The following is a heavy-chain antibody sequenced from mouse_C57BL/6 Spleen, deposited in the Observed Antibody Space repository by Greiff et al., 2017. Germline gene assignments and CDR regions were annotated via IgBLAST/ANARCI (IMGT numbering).Heavy chain of an antibody. CDR1: GYTFTSYW. CDR2: IHPNSGST. V-gene: IGHV1-64*01. D-gene: IGHD1-1*01. CDR3: ARDIDYGSSDRYFDV. J-gene: IGHJ1*03. Sequence: QVQLQQPGAELVKPGASVKLSCKASGYTFTSYWMHWVKQRPGQGLEWIGMIHPNSGSTNYNEKFKSKATLTVDKSSSTAYMQLSSLTSEDSAVYYCARDIDYGSSDRYFDVWGTGTTVTVSS.